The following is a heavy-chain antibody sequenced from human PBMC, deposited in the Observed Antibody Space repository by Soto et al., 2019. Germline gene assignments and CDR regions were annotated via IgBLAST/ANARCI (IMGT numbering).Heavy chain of an antibody. CDR1: GYTFTRYT. V-gene: IGHV1-3*01. D-gene: IGHD2-15*01. J-gene: IGHJ5*02. Sequence: GASVKVSCKASGYTFTRYTMNWVRQAPGQRLEWMGWTNPDNGNTKSSQKFQDRVIITRDTSASTAYMDLSSLRSEDTAVYYCARGIATGQLDPWGQGTLVTVSS. CDR2: TNPDNGNT. CDR3: ARGIATGQLDP.